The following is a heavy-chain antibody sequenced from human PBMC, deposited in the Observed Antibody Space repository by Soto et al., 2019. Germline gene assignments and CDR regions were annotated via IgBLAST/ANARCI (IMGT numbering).Heavy chain of an antibody. CDR2: IDPSDSYT. CDR3: ARHGADNWENTGGNWFDP. CDR1: GYSFTSYW. D-gene: IGHD1-20*01. J-gene: IGHJ5*02. Sequence: PGESLKISCKGSGYSFTSYWISWVRQMPGKGLEWMGRIDPSDSYTNYSPSFQGHVTISAEKSISTAYLQWSSLKASDTAMYYCARHGADNWENTGGNWFDPWGQGTLVTVSS. V-gene: IGHV5-10-1*01.